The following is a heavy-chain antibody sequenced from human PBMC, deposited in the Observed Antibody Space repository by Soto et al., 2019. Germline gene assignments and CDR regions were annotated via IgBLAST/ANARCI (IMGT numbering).Heavy chain of an antibody. V-gene: IGHV4-39*01. J-gene: IGHJ4*02. Sequence: SETLSLTCTVSGGSISSSSYYWGWIRQPPGKGLEWIGSIYYSGSTYYNPSLKSRVTISVDTSKNQFSLKLSSVTAADTAVYYCASTLSGYYYTSPTFDYWGQGTLVTVSS. CDR3: ASTLSGYYYTSPTFDY. CDR1: GGSISSSSYY. D-gene: IGHD3-22*01. CDR2: IYYSGST.